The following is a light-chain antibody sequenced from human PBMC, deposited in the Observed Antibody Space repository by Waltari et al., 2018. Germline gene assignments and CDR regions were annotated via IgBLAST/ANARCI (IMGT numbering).Light chain of an antibody. CDR1: SSAVGSYNF. CDR2: EGS. CDR3: CSYAGSSTVV. Sequence: QSALTQPASVSGSPGPSITISCTGTSSAVGSYNFLSWSQQHPGKAPKLLIYEGSKWPSGVSERFSGSKSGNTASLTISGRQAEDEADYYCCSYAGSSTVVFGGGTKLTVL. J-gene: IGLJ2*01. V-gene: IGLV2-23*01.